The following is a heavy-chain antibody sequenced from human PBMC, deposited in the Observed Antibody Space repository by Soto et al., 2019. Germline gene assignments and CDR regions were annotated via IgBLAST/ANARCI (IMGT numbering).Heavy chain of an antibody. Sequence: QVQLVESGGGVVQPGRSLRLSCAASGFTFSSYGMHWVRQAPGKGLEWVAVISYDGSNKYYADSVKGRFTISRDNSKNTLYLQMNSLRAEDTAVYYCAKGPRSPYDIQTRYFDLWGRGTLVTVSS. CDR1: GFTFSSYG. J-gene: IGHJ2*01. V-gene: IGHV3-30*18. CDR2: ISYDGSNK. CDR3: AKGPRSPYDIQTRYFDL. D-gene: IGHD3-22*01.